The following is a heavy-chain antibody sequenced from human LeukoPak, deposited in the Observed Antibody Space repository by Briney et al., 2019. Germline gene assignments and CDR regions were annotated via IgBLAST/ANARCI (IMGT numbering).Heavy chain of an antibody. CDR1: GGTFSSYA. CDR3: AALPEDTAMVYTDY. J-gene: IGHJ4*02. CDR2: IVVGSGNT. Sequence: ASVKVSCKASGGTFSSYAISWVRQARGQRLEWIGWIVVGSGNTNYAQKFQERVTITRDMSTSTAYMELSSLRSEDTAVYYCAALPEDTAMVYTDYWGQGTLVTVSS. D-gene: IGHD5-18*01. V-gene: IGHV1-58*02.